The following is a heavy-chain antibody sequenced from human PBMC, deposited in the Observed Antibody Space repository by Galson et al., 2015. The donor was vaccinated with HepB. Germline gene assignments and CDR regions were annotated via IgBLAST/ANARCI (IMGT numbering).Heavy chain of an antibody. Sequence: QSGAEVKKPGASVKVSCKASGYTFTSYGISWVRQAPGQGLEWMGWISAYNGNTNYAQKLQGRVTMTTDTSTSTAYMELRSLRSDDTAVYYCAREEGEWLRPHYYGMDVWGQGTTVTVSS. V-gene: IGHV1-18*01. D-gene: IGHD5-12*01. J-gene: IGHJ6*02. CDR3: AREEGEWLRPHYYGMDV. CDR1: GYTFTSYG. CDR2: ISAYNGNT.